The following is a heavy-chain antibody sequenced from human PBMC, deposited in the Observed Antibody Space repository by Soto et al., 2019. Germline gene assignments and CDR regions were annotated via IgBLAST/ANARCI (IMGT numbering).Heavy chain of an antibody. CDR1: RGSFNAYS. Sequence: SETLSLTCAVHRGSFNAYSWTWIRQPPGKGLEWIGEIDHSGSTTYNPSLKSRIIMSVDTSKNQFSLNVSSMTAADTAVYYGARGLRYSGMDVWGQGTTVTVSS. CDR2: IDHSGST. CDR3: ARGLRYSGMDV. J-gene: IGHJ6*02. V-gene: IGHV4-34*01.